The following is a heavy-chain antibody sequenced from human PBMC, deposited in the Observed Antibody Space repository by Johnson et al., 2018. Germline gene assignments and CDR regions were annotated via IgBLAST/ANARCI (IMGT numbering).Heavy chain of an antibody. V-gene: IGHV5-51*03. D-gene: IGHD3-22*01. Sequence: VQLVQSGAEVKKPGESLKISCKGSGYSFTSYWIGWVRQMPGKGLEWMGIIYPGDSDTRYSPSFQGQVTISADKSIRTAYLQWSSLKASDTAMYYCARPPPYDSRSYDAFDIWGQGTMVTVSS. CDR2: IYPGDSDT. CDR3: ARPPPYDSRSYDAFDI. J-gene: IGHJ3*02. CDR1: GYSFTSYW.